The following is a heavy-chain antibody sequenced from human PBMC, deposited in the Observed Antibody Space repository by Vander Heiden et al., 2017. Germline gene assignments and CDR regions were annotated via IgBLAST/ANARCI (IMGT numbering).Heavy chain of an antibody. CDR2: FDPEDGET. V-gene: IGHV1-24*01. CDR3: ATATMVRGLRGWFDP. Sequence: QVQLVQSGAEVTKPGASVKVSCKVSGYTPTELSMHWVRQAPGKGLEWMGGFDPEDGETIYAQKFQGRVTMTEDTSTDTAYMELSSLRSEDTAVYYCATATMVRGLRGWFDPWGQGTLVTVSS. D-gene: IGHD3-10*01. J-gene: IGHJ5*02. CDR1: GYTPTELS.